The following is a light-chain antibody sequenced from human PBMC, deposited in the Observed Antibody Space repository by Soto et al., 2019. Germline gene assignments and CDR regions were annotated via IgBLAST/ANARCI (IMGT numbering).Light chain of an antibody. CDR2: GNT. CDR3: QTYDSSLSGLYV. V-gene: IGLV1-40*01. J-gene: IGLJ1*01. CDR1: NSNIGSNF. Sequence: QSVLTQPPSASGTPGQRVTISCSGTNSNIGSNFVHWYHQLPGTAPKLLIYGNTNRPSGVPDRFSGSKSGTSASLAIAGLQTEDEGDYYCQTYDSSLSGLYVFGTGTKLTVL.